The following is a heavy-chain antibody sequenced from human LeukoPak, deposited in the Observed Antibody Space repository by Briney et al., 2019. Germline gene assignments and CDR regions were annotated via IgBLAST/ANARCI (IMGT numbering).Heavy chain of an antibody. CDR2: INHSGST. D-gene: IGHD6-13*01. CDR1: GGSFSGYY. Sequence: SETLSLTCAVYGGSFSGYYWSWIRQPPGKGLEWIGEINHSGSTNYNPSLKSRVTMSVDTSKNQFSLKLTSVTAADTAVYYCAREGSSWYSAVDVWGQGTTVTVSS. CDR3: AREGSSWYSAVDV. V-gene: IGHV4-34*01. J-gene: IGHJ6*02.